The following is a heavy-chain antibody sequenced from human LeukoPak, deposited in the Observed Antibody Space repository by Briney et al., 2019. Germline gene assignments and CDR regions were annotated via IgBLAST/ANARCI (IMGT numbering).Heavy chain of an antibody. J-gene: IGHJ3*02. Sequence: GGSLKLSCAASGFTFSSYGMHWVRQAPGKGLEWVAVIWYDGSNKYYADSVKGRFTISRDNSKNTLYLQMNSLRAEDTAVYHCARGNKYYDILTGYAHDAFDIWGQGTMVTVSS. CDR1: GFTFSSYG. CDR2: IWYDGSNK. CDR3: ARGNKYYDILTGYAHDAFDI. V-gene: IGHV3-33*01. D-gene: IGHD3-9*01.